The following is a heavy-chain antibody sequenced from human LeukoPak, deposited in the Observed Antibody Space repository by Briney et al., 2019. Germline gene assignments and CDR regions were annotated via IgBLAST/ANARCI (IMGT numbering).Heavy chain of an antibody. D-gene: IGHD2-8*01. CDR1: GGSFSGYY. J-gene: IGHJ5*02. CDR3: ARGQSGGYCTNGVCYMGWFDP. V-gene: IGHV4-34*01. CDR2: INHRGST. Sequence: SETLSLTCAVYGGSFSGYYWSWIRQPPGKGLEWFGEINHRGSTNYNPSLKSRVTISVDTSKNQFSLKLSSVTAADTAVYYCARGQSGGYCTNGVCYMGWFDPWGQGTLVTVSS.